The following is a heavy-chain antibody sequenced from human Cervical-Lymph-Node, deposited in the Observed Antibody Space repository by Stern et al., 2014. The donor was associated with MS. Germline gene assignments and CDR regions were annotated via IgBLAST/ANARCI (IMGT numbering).Heavy chain of an antibody. Sequence: VQLEESGAEVKKPGASVKVSCKASGYTFTNYAISWVRQAPGQGLEWMGWIGTNIGNTNYAQRFQGRVTLATDTSTNTVYMELRSLRSDDTAMYYCRAGSDAFDVWGQGTMVTVSS. D-gene: IGHD6-13*01. CDR2: IGTNIGNT. CDR3: RAGSDAFDV. J-gene: IGHJ3*01. V-gene: IGHV1-18*01. CDR1: GYTFTNYA.